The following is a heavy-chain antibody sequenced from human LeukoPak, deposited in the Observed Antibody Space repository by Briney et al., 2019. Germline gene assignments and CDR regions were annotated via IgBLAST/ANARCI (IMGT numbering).Heavy chain of an antibody. CDR1: GFTFSSYG. V-gene: IGHV3-33*06. J-gene: IGHJ5*02. Sequence: GRSLRLSCAASGFTFSSYGMHWVRQAPGKGLEWVAVIWYDGSNKYYADSVKGRFTISRDNSKNTLYLQMNSLRAEDTAVYYCAKEPPGMITFGGVIVPSPWGQGTLVTVSS. CDR3: AKEPPGMITFGGVIVPSP. CDR2: IWYDGSNK. D-gene: IGHD3-16*02.